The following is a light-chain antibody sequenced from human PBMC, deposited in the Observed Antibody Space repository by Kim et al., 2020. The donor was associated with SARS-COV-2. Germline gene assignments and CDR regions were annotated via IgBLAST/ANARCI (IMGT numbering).Light chain of an antibody. CDR1: SSDVGGYNL. V-gene: IGLV2-14*03. CDR2: DVG. J-gene: IGLJ1*01. Sequence: QSALTQPASVSGSPGQSITISCTGTSSDVGGYNLVSWYQQHPGKAPKVMIYDVGNRPSGVSNRFSGSKSGNTASLTISGLQAEDEADYYCSSYTSSSTYVFGTGTKVTVL. CDR3: SSYTSSSTYV.